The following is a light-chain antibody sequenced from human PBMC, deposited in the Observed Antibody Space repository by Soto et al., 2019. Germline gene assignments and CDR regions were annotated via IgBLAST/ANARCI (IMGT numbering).Light chain of an antibody. J-gene: IGLJ1*01. CDR1: SSDIGDYNY. Sequence: QSLLTHPASLSGSPGQSITLSCTGTSSDIGDYNYVSWYQQHPGKAPKLMIYEVTNRPSGVSNRFSGSKSGNTASLTISGLQAEDEADYYCSSYTISSTYVFGTGTKVTVL. CDR2: EVT. CDR3: SSYTISSTYV. V-gene: IGLV2-14*01.